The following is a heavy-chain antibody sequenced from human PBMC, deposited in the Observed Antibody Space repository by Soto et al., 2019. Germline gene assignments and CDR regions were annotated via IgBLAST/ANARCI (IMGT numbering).Heavy chain of an antibody. Sequence: EVQLVESGGGLVQPGRSLSLSCAVSGLTFDDSDMHWVRQAPGKGLEWVSGINWNSAGIAYADSVKGRFTISRDNAKSILYLQMNSLRLEDTAFYYCAKGGAFRGPDDVDYWGQGTLVTVSS. CDR2: INWNSAGI. CDR3: AKGGAFRGPDDVDY. D-gene: IGHD1-1*01. J-gene: IGHJ4*02. CDR1: GLTFDDSD. V-gene: IGHV3-9*01.